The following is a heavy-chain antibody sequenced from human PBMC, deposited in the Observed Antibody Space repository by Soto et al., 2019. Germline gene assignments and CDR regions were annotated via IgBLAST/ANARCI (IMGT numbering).Heavy chain of an antibody. V-gene: IGHV4-34*01. J-gene: IGHJ6*03. CDR2: INHSGSS. CDR1: GGSFSDYY. CDR3: ARGGTGHMDV. Sequence: QVQLQQWGAGLLKPSETLSLTCAVYGGSFSDYYWSWIRQPPGKGLEWIGEINHSGSSNYNPSLKSQVPTSVDTSENQFSLRLSSVTAADTAVYYCARGGTGHMDVWGKGITVTVS.